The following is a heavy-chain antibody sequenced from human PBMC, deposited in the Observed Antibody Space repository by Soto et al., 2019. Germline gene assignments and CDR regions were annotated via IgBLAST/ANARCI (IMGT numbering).Heavy chain of an antibody. J-gene: IGHJ4*02. V-gene: IGHV4-39*02. CDR1: VASLITSSYY. D-gene: IGHD3-16*01. CDR2: IYQIGGA. CDR3: SRRGGAAGGTVVDH. Sequence: SEPLSGTCSVTVASLITSSYYCLLPSHTPGKGLEWIASIYQIGGAYYSSSLKSRVTISVDTSTNRFSLKLTSVTAADTAVYYCSRRGGAAGGTVVDHWGQGTLVTVSS.